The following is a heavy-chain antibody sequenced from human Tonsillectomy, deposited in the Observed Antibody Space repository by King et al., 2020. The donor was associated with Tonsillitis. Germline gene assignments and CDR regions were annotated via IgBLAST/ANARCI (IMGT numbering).Heavy chain of an antibody. V-gene: IGHV4-61*02. Sequence: VQLQESGPGLVKPSQTLSLTCTVSGGSISRGIYFWSWLRQPAGKGLEWIGRIYASGGPNYTPSLKSRITMSVDTSKNQFSLKMNSVTAADTAVYYCARDKLWWGLAFDSWGQGTLVTVSS. CDR3: ARDKLWWGLAFDS. D-gene: IGHD2-21*01. J-gene: IGHJ4*02. CDR1: GGSISRGIYF. CDR2: IYASGGP.